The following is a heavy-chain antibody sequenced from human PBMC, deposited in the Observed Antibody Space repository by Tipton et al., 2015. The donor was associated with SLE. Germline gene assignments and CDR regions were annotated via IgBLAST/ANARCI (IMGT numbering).Heavy chain of an antibody. CDR2: INHSGST. Sequence: TLSLTCAVYGGSFSGYYWSWIRQPPGKGLEWIGEINHSGSTYYNPSLKSRVTISVDTSKNQFSLKLSSVTAADTAVYYCARGDSGSYLDAFDIWGQGTMVTVSS. J-gene: IGHJ3*02. V-gene: IGHV4-34*01. D-gene: IGHD1-26*01. CDR3: ARGDSGSYLDAFDI. CDR1: GGSFSGYY.